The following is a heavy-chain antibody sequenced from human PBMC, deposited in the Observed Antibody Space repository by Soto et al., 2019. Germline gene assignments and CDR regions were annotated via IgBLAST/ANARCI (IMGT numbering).Heavy chain of an antibody. CDR2: ISSSGSTI. D-gene: IGHD3-10*01. CDR3: ARDPPLYGSGSYRFDY. Sequence: LRLSCAASVFTFSDYYMSCIRQAPFKGLEWVSYISSSGSTIYYADSVKGRFTISRDNAKNSLYLQMNSLRAEDTAVYYCARDPPLYGSGSYRFDYWGQGTLVTVSS. CDR1: VFTFSDYY. V-gene: IGHV3-11*01. J-gene: IGHJ4*02.